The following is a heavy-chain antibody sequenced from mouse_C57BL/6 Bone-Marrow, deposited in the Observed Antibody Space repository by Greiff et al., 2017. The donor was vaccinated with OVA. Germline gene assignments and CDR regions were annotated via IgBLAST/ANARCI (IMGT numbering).Heavy chain of an antibody. CDR2: IYPGSGST. Sequence: VQLQQPGAELVKPGASVKMSCKASGYTFTSYWITWVKQRPGQGLAWIGDIYPGSGSTNYNEKFKSKATLTVDTSSSTAYMKLSSLTSEDSAVYYCARDGYYVDYAMDYWGQGTSVTVSS. CDR1: GYTFTSYW. J-gene: IGHJ4*01. V-gene: IGHV1-55*01. D-gene: IGHD2-3*01. CDR3: ARDGYYVDYAMDY.